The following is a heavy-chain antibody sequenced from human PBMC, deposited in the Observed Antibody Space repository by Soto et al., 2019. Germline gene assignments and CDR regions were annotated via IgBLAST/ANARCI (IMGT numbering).Heavy chain of an antibody. J-gene: IGHJ4*02. V-gene: IGHV4-59*01. D-gene: IGHD2-2*01. CDR1: GASISGYY. Sequence: SETLSLTCTVSGASISGYYWSWIRQPPGKRLEWVGFISYSGNTIYNPSLESRVTISVDTSKNQFSLRLSSVTAADTAVYYCVRDAYTSSHFDYWGQGTLVTVSS. CDR3: VRDAYTSSHFDY. CDR2: ISYSGNT.